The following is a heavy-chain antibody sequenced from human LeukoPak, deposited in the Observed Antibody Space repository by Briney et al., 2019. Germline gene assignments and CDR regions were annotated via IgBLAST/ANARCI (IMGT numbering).Heavy chain of an antibody. Sequence: GESLKISCKGSGYSFTSYWIGWVRQMPGKGLEWMRIIYPGDSDTRYSPSFQGQVTISADKSISTAYLQWSSLKASDTAMLYFATRTSCSGGSCYEDYYYYYYMDVWGKGTTVTVSS. CDR1: GYSFTSYW. CDR2: IYPGDSDT. V-gene: IGHV5-51*01. J-gene: IGHJ6*03. D-gene: IGHD2-15*01. CDR3: ATRTSCSGGSCYEDYYYYYYMDV.